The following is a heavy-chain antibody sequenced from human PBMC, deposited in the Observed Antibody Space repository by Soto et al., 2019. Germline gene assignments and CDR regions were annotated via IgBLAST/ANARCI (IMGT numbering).Heavy chain of an antibody. Sequence: SGPTLVNPTQTLTLTCTFSGFSLSTSGVGVGWIRQPPGKALEWLALIYWDDDKRYSPSLKSRLTISKDTSKNQVVLTMTNMDPVDTATYYCARIIEPPSSNWRGYIDYWGQGTLVTVSS. J-gene: IGHJ4*02. CDR1: GFSLSTSGVG. CDR2: IYWDDDK. V-gene: IGHV2-5*02. D-gene: IGHD6-13*01. CDR3: ARIIEPPSSNWRGYIDY.